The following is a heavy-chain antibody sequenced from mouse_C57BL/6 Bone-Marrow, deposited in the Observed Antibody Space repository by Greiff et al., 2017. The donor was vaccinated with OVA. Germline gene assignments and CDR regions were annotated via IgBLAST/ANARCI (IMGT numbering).Heavy chain of an antibody. CDR1: GYTFTSYD. V-gene: IGHV1-85*01. J-gene: IGHJ1*03. CDR2: IYPRDGST. Sequence: VMLVESGPELVKPGASVKLSCKASGYTFTSYDINWVKQRPGQGLEWIGWIYPRDGSTKYNEKFKGKATLTVDTSSSTAYMELHSLTSEDSAVYFCARWTTVVAPYWYFDVWGTGTTVTVSS. D-gene: IGHD1-1*01. CDR3: ARWTTVVAPYWYFDV.